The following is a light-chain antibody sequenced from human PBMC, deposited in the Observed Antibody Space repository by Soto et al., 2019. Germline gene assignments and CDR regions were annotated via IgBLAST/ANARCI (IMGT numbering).Light chain of an antibody. CDR2: GAS. J-gene: IGKJ3*01. Sequence: EFVLTQSPGILSLSPGERATLSCRASQSVSSSFFAWYQQKPGQAPRLLIYGASTRATGIPDRFSGSGSGTDFTLTISILEPEDFAVYFCQQYGSSMVTFGPGTRVDIK. V-gene: IGKV3-20*01. CDR3: QQYGSSMVT. CDR1: QSVSSSF.